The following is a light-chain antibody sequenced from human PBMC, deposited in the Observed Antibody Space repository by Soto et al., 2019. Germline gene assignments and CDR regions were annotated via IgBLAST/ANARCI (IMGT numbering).Light chain of an antibody. CDR2: DAS. J-gene: IGKJ4*01. CDR3: QQRSTWPLT. CDR1: QSVVTY. V-gene: IGKV3-11*01. Sequence: EIGLTQSPATLSLSAGERATLSCRASQSVVTYLAWYQLKPGQAPRLLIYDASNRATGIPARFSGSGSGTDFTLRISSLEPEDFAVYYGQQRSTWPLTFGGGTKVEI.